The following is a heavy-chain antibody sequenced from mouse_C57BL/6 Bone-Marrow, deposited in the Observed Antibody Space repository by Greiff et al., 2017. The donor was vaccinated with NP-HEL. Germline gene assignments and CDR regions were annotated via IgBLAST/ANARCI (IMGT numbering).Heavy chain of an antibody. J-gene: IGHJ4*01. CDR1: GFTFSSYG. CDR2: ISSGGSYT. Sequence: EVKLVESGGDLVKPGGSLKLSCAASGFTFSSYGMSWVRQTPDKRLEWVATISSGGSYTYYPDSVKGRFTFSRDNAKNPLYLQMSSLKSEDTAMYYCARHAYYYGSSYVRGYYAMDYWGKGTSVTVSS. V-gene: IGHV5-6*01. CDR3: ARHAYYYGSSYVRGYYAMDY. D-gene: IGHD1-1*01.